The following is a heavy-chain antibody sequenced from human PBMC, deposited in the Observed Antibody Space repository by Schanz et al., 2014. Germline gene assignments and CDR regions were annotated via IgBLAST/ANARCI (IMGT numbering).Heavy chain of an antibody. CDR3: ARPRFDYGEVDY. D-gene: IGHD4-17*01. V-gene: IGHV3-33*08. CDR1: GFTFSSYG. CDR2: IWYDGSNK. Sequence: VQLVESGGGLVQPGRSLRLSCAASGFTFSSYGLHWVRQAPGKGLEWVAFIWYDGSNKYYADSVRGRFTISRDRFQNTLYLRMSSLRAEDTAVYYCARPRFDYGEVDYWGQGTLVTVSS. J-gene: IGHJ4*02.